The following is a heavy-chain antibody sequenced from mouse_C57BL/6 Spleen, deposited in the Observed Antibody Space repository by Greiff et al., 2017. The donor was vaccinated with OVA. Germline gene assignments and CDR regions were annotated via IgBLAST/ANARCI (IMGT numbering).Heavy chain of an antibody. CDR3: TTNWDYDGPGYAMDY. CDR1: GFNIKDYY. J-gene: IGHJ4*01. D-gene: IGHD2-4*01. V-gene: IGHV14-1*01. Sequence: EVKLQQSGAELVRPGASVKLSCTASGFNIKDYYMHWVKQRPEQGLEWIGRIDPEDGDTEYAPKFQGKATMTADTYSNTAYLQLSSLTSEDTAVYYCTTNWDYDGPGYAMDYWGQGTSVTVSS. CDR2: IDPEDGDT.